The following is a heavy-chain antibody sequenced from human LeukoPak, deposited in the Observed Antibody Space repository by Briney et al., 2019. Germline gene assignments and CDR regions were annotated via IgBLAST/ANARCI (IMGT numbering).Heavy chain of an antibody. J-gene: IGHJ3*02. CDR2: IYYSGST. CDR3: AREYDILSNYDAFDI. Sequence: SGTLSLTCTVSGGSISSSSYYWGWIRQPPGKGLEWIGSIYYSGSTYYNPSLKSRVTISVDTSKNQFSLKLSSVTAADTAVYYCAREYDILSNYDAFDIWGQGTMVTVSS. D-gene: IGHD3-9*01. V-gene: IGHV4-39*02. CDR1: GGSISSSSYY.